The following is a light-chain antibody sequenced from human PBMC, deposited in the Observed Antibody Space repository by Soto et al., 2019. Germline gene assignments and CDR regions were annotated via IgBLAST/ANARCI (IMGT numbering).Light chain of an antibody. V-gene: IGLV2-8*01. CDR1: SSDVGAYNS. J-gene: IGLJ2*01. CDR2: EVT. Sequence: QSVLTQPPSASGSPGQSVTISCTGTSSDVGAYNSVSWYQQHPGKAPKLMIFEVTKRPSGVPDRFSGSKSGSTASLTVSGLQAEDEADYYCSSYAGNNNVVFGGGTKLTVL. CDR3: SSYAGNNNVV.